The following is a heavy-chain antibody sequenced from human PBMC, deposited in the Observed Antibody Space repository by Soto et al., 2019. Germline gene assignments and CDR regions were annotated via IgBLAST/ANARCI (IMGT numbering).Heavy chain of an antibody. CDR2: ISGSGGST. J-gene: IGHJ4*02. Sequence: GGSLRLSCAASGFTFSSYAMSWVRQAPGKGLEWVSVISGSGGSTYYADSVKGRFTISRDNSKNTLYLQMNSLRAEDTAVYYCAKSCSGGSCYLGYWGQGTLVTVSS. V-gene: IGHV3-23*01. D-gene: IGHD2-15*01. CDR1: GFTFSSYA. CDR3: AKSCSGGSCYLGY.